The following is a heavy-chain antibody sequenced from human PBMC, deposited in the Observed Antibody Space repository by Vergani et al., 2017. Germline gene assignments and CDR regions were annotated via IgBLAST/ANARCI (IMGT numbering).Heavy chain of an antibody. CDR1: GDSISTGDYY. D-gene: IGHD3-16*01. CDR3: ARHDSGHYDSSYYGLDV. J-gene: IGHJ6*02. V-gene: IGHV4-30-4*08. Sequence: QVQLQESGPGLVKPSQTLSLTCTVSGDSISTGDYYWSWVRQPPGKGLEWIGYIYYSGSAYYNPSLRRRVTISVETSKNQFSLRLTTLTAADTAVYYCARHDSGHYDSSYYGLDVWGQGTTVTVSS. CDR2: IYYSGSA.